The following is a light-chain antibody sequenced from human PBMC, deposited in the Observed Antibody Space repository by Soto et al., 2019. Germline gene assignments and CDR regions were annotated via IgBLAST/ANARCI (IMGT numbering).Light chain of an antibody. CDR3: QSYDSNAVV. CDR1: SGSIASNF. Sequence: FLLTQPHSVSESPGKTVTISCTRSSGSIASNFVQWYQQRPGSAPTTVIYEDNQRPSGVPDRFSGSIDSSSNSASLTISGLKTEDEADYYCQSYDSNAVVFGGGTKLTVL. V-gene: IGLV6-57*04. CDR2: EDN. J-gene: IGLJ2*01.